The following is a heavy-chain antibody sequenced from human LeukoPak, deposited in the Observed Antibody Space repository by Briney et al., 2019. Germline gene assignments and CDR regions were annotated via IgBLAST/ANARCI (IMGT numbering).Heavy chain of an antibody. CDR2: ISYDGTNK. J-gene: IGHJ3*02. CDR1: GFTFSSYA. CDR3: AGLDTAIPDAFDI. D-gene: IGHD5-18*01. Sequence: GGSLRLSCAASGFTFSSYAMHWVRQAPGKGLEWVSAISYDGTNKYFADSVKGRFTISRDNSKNTLYLQLNNLRAEDTAVYYCAGLDTAIPDAFDIWGQGAMVTVSS. V-gene: IGHV3-30*04.